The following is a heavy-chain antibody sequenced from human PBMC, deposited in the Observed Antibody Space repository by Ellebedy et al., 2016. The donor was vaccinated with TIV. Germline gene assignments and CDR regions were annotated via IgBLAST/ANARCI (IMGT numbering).Heavy chain of an antibody. CDR1: GFTFNSYS. J-gene: IGHJ4*02. CDR2: ISKSDTT. Sequence: GESLKISCAASGFTFNSYSMNWVRQAPGKGLEWISYISKSDTTYYADSVRGRFTISRDNAKRSLYLQMNSLRLEDTAVYYCARDAMIWIFDSWGQGTLVTVS. D-gene: IGHD3-22*01. CDR3: ARDAMIWIFDS. V-gene: IGHV3-48*01.